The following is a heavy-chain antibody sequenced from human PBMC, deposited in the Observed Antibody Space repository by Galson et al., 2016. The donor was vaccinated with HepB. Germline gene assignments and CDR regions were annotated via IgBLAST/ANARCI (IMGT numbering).Heavy chain of an antibody. J-gene: IGHJ4*02. V-gene: IGHV3-23*01. D-gene: IGHD3-10*01. CDR2: IGGNGSPT. Sequence: SLRLSCAASGFTFYNYAMDWVRQAPGGGLEWVAAIGGNGSPTYYADSVRGRFSISRDNSKNTLHLQMNSLRAEDTALYYCARGGGHGFFDYWGQGTQVTVSS. CDR3: ARGGGHGFFDY. CDR1: GFTFYNYA.